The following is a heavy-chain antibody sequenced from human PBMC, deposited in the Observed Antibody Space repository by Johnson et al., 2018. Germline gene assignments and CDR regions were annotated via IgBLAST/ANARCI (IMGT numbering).Heavy chain of an antibody. CDR1: GFTFSSSW. Sequence: VQLQESGGGLVQPGGSLRLSCAASGFTFSSSWMHWVRQAPGKGLVWVSRITSDGSSTSYADSVKGRFTISRDNAKNTLYLQMNSLRAEDRAVYYCARDTSSDYYYYYYMDVWGKGTTVTVSS. D-gene: IGHD3-10*01. CDR3: ARDTSSDYYYYYYMDV. V-gene: IGHV3-74*01. CDR2: ITSDGSST. J-gene: IGHJ6*03.